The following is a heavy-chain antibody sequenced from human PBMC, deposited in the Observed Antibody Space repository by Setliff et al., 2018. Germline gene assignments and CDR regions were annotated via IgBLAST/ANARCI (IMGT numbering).Heavy chain of an antibody. Sequence: PSETLSLTCTVSGASTNSGSNYWGWIRQPPGKGLEWIGRIHYRGTTYSNASLASRLTLSVDTSKNQFSLKLRSVTAADTAVYYCARDRSTVIRGVTSFFYYYMDVWGGGTTVTVSS. V-gene: IGHV4-39*07. CDR2: IHYRGTT. CDR1: GASTNSGSNY. J-gene: IGHJ6*03. CDR3: ARDRSTVIRGVTSFFYYYMDV. D-gene: IGHD3-10*01.